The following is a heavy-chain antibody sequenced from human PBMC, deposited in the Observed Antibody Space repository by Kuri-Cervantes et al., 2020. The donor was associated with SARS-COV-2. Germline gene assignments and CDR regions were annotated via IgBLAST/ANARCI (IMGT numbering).Heavy chain of an antibody. D-gene: IGHD3-22*01. CDR1: GLTFSTFA. Sequence: GESLKISCAASGLTFSTFAMGWVRQAPGKGLEWVSFIDNAVSNTYYADFVKGRFTISRDSSTNMVSLQMNSLRGDDTAVYYCAKDLYESGGYTWAYWGQGTRVTVSS. J-gene: IGHJ4*02. CDR3: AKDLYESGGYTWAY. CDR2: IDNAVSNT. V-gene: IGHV3-23*03.